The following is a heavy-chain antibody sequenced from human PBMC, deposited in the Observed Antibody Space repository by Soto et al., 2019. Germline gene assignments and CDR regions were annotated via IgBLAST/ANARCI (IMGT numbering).Heavy chain of an antibody. V-gene: IGHV3-23*01. CDR1: GFTFSSYA. Sequence: GGSLRLSCTASGFTFSSYAMSWVRQAPGKGLEWVSAISGSGGSTYYADSVKGRFTISRDNSKNTLYLQMNSLRAEDTAVYYCAKVSAGTTREFDYWGQGTLVTVSS. CDR3: AKVSAGTTREFDY. J-gene: IGHJ4*02. CDR2: ISGSGGST. D-gene: IGHD1-7*01.